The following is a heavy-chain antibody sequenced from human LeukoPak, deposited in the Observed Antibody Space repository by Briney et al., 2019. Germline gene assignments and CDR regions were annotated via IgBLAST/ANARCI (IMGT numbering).Heavy chain of an antibody. Sequence: PGGSLRLSCAASGFTFSSYWMSWVRQAPGKGLEWVSGISSSGSSTFFADHVKGRFTIARDNAKSSLYLQMNTLQAEDTAVYYCARRATGSSSLFYYYTDVWGKGTTVSVSS. CDR1: GFTFSSYW. V-gene: IGHV3-23*01. D-gene: IGHD1-26*01. J-gene: IGHJ6*03. CDR2: ISSSGSST. CDR3: ARRATGSSSLFYYYTDV.